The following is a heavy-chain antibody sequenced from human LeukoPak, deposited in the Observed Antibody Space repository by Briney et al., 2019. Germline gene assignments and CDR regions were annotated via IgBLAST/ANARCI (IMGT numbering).Heavy chain of an antibody. CDR1: GYTLTELS. CDR3: ATGYSGSWYIDY. Sequence: ASVKVSCKVSGYTLTELSMHWVRQAPGKGLEWMGGFDPEDGETIYAQKFQGRVTMTEDTSTDTAYMELSSLRSEDTAVHYCATGYSGSWYIDYWGQGTLVTVSS. CDR2: FDPEDGET. V-gene: IGHV1-24*01. D-gene: IGHD6-13*01. J-gene: IGHJ4*02.